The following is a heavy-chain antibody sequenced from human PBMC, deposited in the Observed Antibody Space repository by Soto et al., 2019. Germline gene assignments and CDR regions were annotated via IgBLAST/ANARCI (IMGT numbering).Heavy chain of an antibody. Sequence: PGGSLRLSCAASGFTFSSYGMHWVRQAPGKGLEWVAVIWYDGSNKYYADSVKGRFTISRDNSKNTLYLQMNSLRAEDTAVYYCARDYYDFWSGLKLDYYYYYMDVWGKGTTVTVSS. V-gene: IGHV3-33*01. CDR3: ARDYYDFWSGLKLDYYYYYMDV. CDR1: GFTFSSYG. D-gene: IGHD3-3*01. CDR2: IWYDGSNK. J-gene: IGHJ6*03.